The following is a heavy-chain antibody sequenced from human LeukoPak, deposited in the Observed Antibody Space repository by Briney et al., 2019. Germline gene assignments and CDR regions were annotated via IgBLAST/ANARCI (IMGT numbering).Heavy chain of an antibody. CDR3: ARLCSSTSCRGYFDY. J-gene: IGHJ4*02. CDR1: GGSISSYY. Sequence: SETLSLTCTVSGGSISSYYWSWIRQPPGKGLEWIGYIYYSGSTNYNPSLKSRVTISVDTSKDQFSLKLSSVTAADTAVYYCARLCSSTSCRGYFDYWGQGTLVTVSS. V-gene: IGHV4-59*08. D-gene: IGHD2-2*01. CDR2: IYYSGST.